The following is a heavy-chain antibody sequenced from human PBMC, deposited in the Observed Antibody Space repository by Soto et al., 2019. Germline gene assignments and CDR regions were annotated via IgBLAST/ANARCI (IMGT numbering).Heavy chain of an antibody. CDR1: GFICSSYD. Sequence: GGSLRLSCAVSGFICSSYDMSWVRQAPGKGMEWVSTILVGGSTHYEDSVKGRFTISRETSKNTVYLQMNSLTAGDTAVYYCAKATATGGGAFEIYGQGTMVTVSS. CDR2: ILVGGST. J-gene: IGHJ3*02. CDR3: AKATATGGGAFEI. V-gene: IGHV3-23*01. D-gene: IGHD2-8*02.